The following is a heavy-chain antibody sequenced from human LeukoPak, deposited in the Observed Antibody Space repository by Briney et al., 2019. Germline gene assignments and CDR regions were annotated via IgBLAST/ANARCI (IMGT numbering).Heavy chain of an antibody. D-gene: IGHD3-22*01. CDR2: IYYSGGT. J-gene: IGHJ4*02. CDR3: ARQDSSGLN. CDR1: GGSISSSSYY. V-gene: IGHV4-39*01. Sequence: PSETLSLTCTVSGGSISSSSYYWSWIRQPPGKGLEWIGSIYYSGGTYYNPSLKSRVTISVDTSKNQFSLKLSSVTAADTAVYYCARQDSSGLNWGQGTLVTVSS.